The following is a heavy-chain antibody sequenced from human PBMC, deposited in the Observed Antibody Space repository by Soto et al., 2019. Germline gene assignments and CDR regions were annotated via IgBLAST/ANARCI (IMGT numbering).Heavy chain of an antibody. CDR1: GSTFPSST. Sequence: QVPLVQSGAEVKKPRASVKVSCKASGSTFPSSTVSWVRQAPGQGLEWMGWINAHNGNTKYAQKFQGRLTMTTDTSTGTGYMELRSLRSDDTAIYFCAIADYGDPDYWGQGTLVTVSS. J-gene: IGHJ4*02. CDR3: AIADYGDPDY. CDR2: INAHNGNT. V-gene: IGHV1-18*01. D-gene: IGHD4-17*01.